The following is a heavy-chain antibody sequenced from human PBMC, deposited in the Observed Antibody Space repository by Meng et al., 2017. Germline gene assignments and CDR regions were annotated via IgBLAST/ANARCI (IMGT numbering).Heavy chain of an antibody. CDR2: ISSSTRYI. D-gene: IGHD6-25*01. CDR1: GFTSGDYA. CDR3: TKGGAAGTPVTYAFDI. J-gene: IGHJ3*02. Sequence: GESLKISCTASGFTSGDYAMSWFRQAPGKGLEWVASISSSTRYIYYADSLRGRFTISRDHARNSLYLQMNTLRPDDTAVYYCTKGGAAGTPVTYAFDIWGQGTVVTVSS. V-gene: IGHV3-21*01.